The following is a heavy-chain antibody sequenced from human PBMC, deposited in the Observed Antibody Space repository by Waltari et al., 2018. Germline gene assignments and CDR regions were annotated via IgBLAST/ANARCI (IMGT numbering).Heavy chain of an antibody. J-gene: IGHJ3*02. CDR3: AGQGDYYAFDI. Sequence: QVQLQESGPGLVKPSQTLSLTCTVSGGSLSSGTYYGTWIRQPAGKGLEWIGRIYTSGRTNYNPSLKSRLIISVDTSKNQFSLKLTSVTAADTAVYYCAGQGDYYAFDIWGQGTMLTVSS. V-gene: IGHV4-61*02. CDR1: GGSLSSGTYY. D-gene: IGHD4-17*01. CDR2: IYTSGRT.